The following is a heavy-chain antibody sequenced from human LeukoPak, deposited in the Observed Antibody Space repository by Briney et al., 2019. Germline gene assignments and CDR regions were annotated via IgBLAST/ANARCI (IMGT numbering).Heavy chain of an antibody. CDR2: INPNSGGT. V-gene: IGHV1-2*02. CDR3: ARVEYCNVGNCYFRPGAY. D-gene: IGHD2-15*01. J-gene: IGHJ4*02. Sequence: VASVKVSCKASGYTFTGYYMHWVRQAPGQGLEWMGWINPNSGGTNYAQKFQGRVTMTRDTSISTAYMELSRLRSDDTAVYYCARVEYCNVGNCYFRPGAYWGQGTLVAVSS. CDR1: GYTFTGYY.